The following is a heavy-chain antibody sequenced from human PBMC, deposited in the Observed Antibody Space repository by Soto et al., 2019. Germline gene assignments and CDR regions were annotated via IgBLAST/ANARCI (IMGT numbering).Heavy chain of an antibody. D-gene: IGHD3-3*01. CDR2: MNPNSGNT. V-gene: IGHV1-8*01. Sequence: QVQLVQSGAEVKKPGASVKVSCKASGYTFTSYDINWVRQATGQGLEWMGWMNPNSGNTGYAQKFQGRVTMTRNTSISTAYMELSSLRSEDTAVYYCARQYYDFCSGYYYYFDYWGQGTLVTVSS. J-gene: IGHJ4*02. CDR3: ARQYYDFCSGYYYYFDY. CDR1: GYTFTSYD.